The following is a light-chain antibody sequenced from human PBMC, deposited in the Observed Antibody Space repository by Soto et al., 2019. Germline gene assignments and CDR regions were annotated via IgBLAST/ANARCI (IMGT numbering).Light chain of an antibody. CDR2: DAS. CDR1: QSVSSY. Sequence: EIVLTQSPATLSLSPGERATLSCRASQSVSSYLAWYQQKPGQAPRLLIYDASNRATGIPARFSGSGSGTDFTLTISSLEPEDFAVYYCQQRSTLFGGGTQVEIK. V-gene: IGKV3-11*01. CDR3: QQRSTL. J-gene: IGKJ4*01.